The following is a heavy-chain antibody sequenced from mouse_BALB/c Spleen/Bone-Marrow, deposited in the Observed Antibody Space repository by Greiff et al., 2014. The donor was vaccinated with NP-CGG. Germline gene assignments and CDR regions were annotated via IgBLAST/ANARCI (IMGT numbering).Heavy chain of an antibody. D-gene: IGHD1-2*01. Sequence: EVQVVESGGGLVQPGGSLKLSCAASGFDFSSYWMSWVRQAPGKGLEWIGEINPDSSTINYTPSLKDKFIISRVNAKNTLYLQKNKVRSEDTALYYCTRLHYYGYSAYWGQGTLVTVST. V-gene: IGHV4-1*02. CDR3: TRLHYYGYSAY. CDR2: INPDSSTI. CDR1: GFDFSSYW. J-gene: IGHJ3*01.